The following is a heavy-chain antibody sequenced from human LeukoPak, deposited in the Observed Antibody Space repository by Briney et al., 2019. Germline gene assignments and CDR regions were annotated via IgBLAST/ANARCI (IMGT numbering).Heavy chain of an antibody. V-gene: IGHV4-59*01. J-gene: IGHJ4*02. CDR3: ASGMATITPFDY. Sequence: PSETLSLTCAVYGGSISSYYWSWIRQPPGKGLEWIGYIYYSGSTNYNPSLKSRVTMSVDTSKNQFSLKLSSVTAADTAVYYCASGMATITPFDYWGQGTLVTVSS. CDR1: GGSISSYY. CDR2: IYYSGST. D-gene: IGHD5-24*01.